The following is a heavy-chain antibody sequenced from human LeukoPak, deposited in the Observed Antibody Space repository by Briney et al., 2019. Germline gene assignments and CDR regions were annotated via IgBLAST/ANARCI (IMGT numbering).Heavy chain of an antibody. CDR2: IYYSGST. D-gene: IGHD3-22*01. CDR3: ARDRPLVGYYYMSHDAFDI. J-gene: IGHJ3*02. V-gene: IGHV4-39*07. Sequence: PSETLSLTCTVSGGSISSSSYYWGWIRQPPGKGLEWIGSIYYSGSTYYNPSLKSRVTISVDTSKNQFSLKLSSVTAADTAVYYCARDRPLVGYYYMSHDAFDIWGQGTMVTVSS. CDR1: GGSISSSSYY.